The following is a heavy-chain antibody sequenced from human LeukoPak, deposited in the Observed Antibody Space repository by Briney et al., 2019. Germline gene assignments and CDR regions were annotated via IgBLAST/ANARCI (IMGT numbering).Heavy chain of an antibody. CDR3: ARDQNGDLGDY. Sequence: GGSLRLSCAASGFTVSSNYMSWVRQAPGKGLEWVSVIYSGGSTYYADSVKGRFTISRDNSKNTLYLQMNSLRAEDTAVYYCARDQNGDLGDYWGQGTLVTVSS. J-gene: IGHJ4*02. D-gene: IGHD3-10*01. V-gene: IGHV3-66*01. CDR2: IYSGGST. CDR1: GFTVSSNY.